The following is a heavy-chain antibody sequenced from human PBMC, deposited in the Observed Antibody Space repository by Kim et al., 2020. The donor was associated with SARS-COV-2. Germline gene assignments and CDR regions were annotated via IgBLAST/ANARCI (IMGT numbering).Heavy chain of an antibody. Sequence: SETLSLTCTVSGGSISSSSYYWGWIRQPPGKGLEWIGSIYYSGSTYYNPSLKSRVTISVDTSKNQFSLKLSSVTAADTAVYYCARPNTAMVSFSYWYFDL. CDR2: IYYSGST. J-gene: IGHJ2*01. D-gene: IGHD5-18*01. CDR3: ARPNTAMVSFSYWYFDL. CDR1: GGSISSSSYY. V-gene: IGHV4-39*01.